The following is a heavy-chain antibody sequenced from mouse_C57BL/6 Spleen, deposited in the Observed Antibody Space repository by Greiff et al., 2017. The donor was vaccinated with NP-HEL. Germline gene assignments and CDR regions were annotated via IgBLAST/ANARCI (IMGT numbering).Heavy chain of an antibody. CDR2: IYPRSGNT. J-gene: IGHJ4*01. V-gene: IGHV1-81*01. Sequence: QVQLQQSGAELARPGASVKLSCKASGYTFTSYGISWVKQRTGQGLEWIGEIYPRSGNTYYNEKFKGKATLTADNSSSTAYMELRSLTSEDSAVYFCARRDYDAMDYWGQGTSVTVSS. CDR3: ARRDYDAMDY. CDR1: GYTFTSYG.